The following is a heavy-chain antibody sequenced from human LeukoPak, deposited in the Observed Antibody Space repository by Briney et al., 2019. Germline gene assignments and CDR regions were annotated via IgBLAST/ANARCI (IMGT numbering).Heavy chain of an antibody. J-gene: IGHJ4*02. D-gene: IGHD7-27*01. V-gene: IGHV3-33*01. CDR1: GFTFSSYG. CDR3: AIDPNWGTHS. CDR2: IWYDGSNK. Sequence: PGGSLRLSCAASGFTFSSYGIHWVRQAPGKGLEWVAVIWYDGSNKYYADSVKGRFTISRDNSKNALYLQMNSLRVEDTAVYYCAIDPNWGTHSWGQGVLVTVSS.